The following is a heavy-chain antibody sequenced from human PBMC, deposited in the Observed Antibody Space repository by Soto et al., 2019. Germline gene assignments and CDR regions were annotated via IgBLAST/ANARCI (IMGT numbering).Heavy chain of an antibody. CDR1: GFTFSNYW. CDR2: IKPDGSEK. D-gene: IGHD2-2*03. V-gene: IGHV3-7*01. J-gene: IGHJ4*02. CDR3: ARDGSY. Sequence: GGSLRLSCAASGFTFSNYWMSWVRQAPGKGLEWVANIKPDGSEKYYVDSVKGRFTISRDNAKNSLYLQMSSLRAEDTGVYYCARDGSYWGQGTLVTVSS.